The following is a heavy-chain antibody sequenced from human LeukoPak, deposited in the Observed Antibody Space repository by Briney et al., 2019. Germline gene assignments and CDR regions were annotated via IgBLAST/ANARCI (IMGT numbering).Heavy chain of an antibody. Sequence: SETLSLTCVVSGGSLSRYYWSWIRQPPGKGREGIGEINHSGSTNYNPSLKSRGTISVDTCKNQFSLKLSSVTAADTAVYYCARGIRNPIYYYYYGMDVWGQGTTVTVSS. CDR1: GGSLSRYY. J-gene: IGHJ6*02. CDR3: ARGIRNPIYYYYYGMDV. V-gene: IGHV4-34*01. CDR2: INHSGST.